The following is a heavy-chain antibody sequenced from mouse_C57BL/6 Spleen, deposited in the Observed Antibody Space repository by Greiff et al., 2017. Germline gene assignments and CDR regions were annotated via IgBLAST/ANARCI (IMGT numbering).Heavy chain of an antibody. J-gene: IGHJ4*01. Sequence: QVQLQQSGAELVKPGASVKISCKASGYAFSSYWMNWVKQRPGKGLEWIGQIYPGDGDTNYNGKFKGKATLTADKSSSTAYMQLSSLTSEDSAVYFCARSGAIGRFPTAMDYWGQGTSVTVSS. V-gene: IGHV1-80*01. CDR1: GYAFSSYW. CDR2: IYPGDGDT. CDR3: ARSGAIGRFPTAMDY. D-gene: IGHD3-1*01.